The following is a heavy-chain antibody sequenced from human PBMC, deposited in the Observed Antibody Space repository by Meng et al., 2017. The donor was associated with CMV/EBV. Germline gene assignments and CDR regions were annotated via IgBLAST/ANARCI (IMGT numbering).Heavy chain of an antibody. CDR3: ARGRLEQQLDYYYYYGMDV. V-gene: IGHV3-11*04. CDR1: FSDYY. D-gene: IGHD6-13*01. Sequence: FSDYYRSWIRQAQGKGLEWVSYISSSGSTIYYADSVKGRFTISRDNAKNSLYLQMNSLRAEDTAVYYCARGRLEQQLDYYYYYGMDVWGQGTTVTVSS. J-gene: IGHJ6*02. CDR2: ISSSGSTI.